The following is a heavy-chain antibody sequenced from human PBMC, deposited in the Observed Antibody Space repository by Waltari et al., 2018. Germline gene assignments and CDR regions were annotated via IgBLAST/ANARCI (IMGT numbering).Heavy chain of an antibody. V-gene: IGHV4-34*01. CDR3: ARPGDLGGTSFHY. D-gene: IGHD1-26*01. CDR1: GGSFSDYY. CDR2: ISHEGTT. J-gene: IGHJ4*02. Sequence: QVQLQQWGAGLLEPSETLSLTCAVYGGSFSDYYFHWTRQPPGKGLEWIGEISHEGTTNYNPSLKSRVTISVDKSKNQFSLKLTSLTAADTAVYYCARPGDLGGTSFHYWGQGTLVTVSS.